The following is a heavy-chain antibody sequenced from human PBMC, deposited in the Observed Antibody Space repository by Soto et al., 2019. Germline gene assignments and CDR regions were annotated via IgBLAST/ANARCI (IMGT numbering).Heavy chain of an antibody. CDR3: ARDIEYSYGSSRSYYYGMDV. Sequence: VASVKVSCKASGYTFTGYYMHWVRQAPGQGLEWMGWINPNSGGTNYAQKFQGWVTMTRDTSISTAYMELSRLRSDDTAVYYCARDIEYSYGSSRSYYYGMDVWGQGTTVTVSS. V-gene: IGHV1-2*04. J-gene: IGHJ6*02. D-gene: IGHD5-18*01. CDR1: GYTFTGYY. CDR2: INPNSGGT.